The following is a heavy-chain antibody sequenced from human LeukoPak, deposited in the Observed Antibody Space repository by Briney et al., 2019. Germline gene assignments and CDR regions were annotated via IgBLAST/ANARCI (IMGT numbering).Heavy chain of an antibody. D-gene: IGHD3-22*01. CDR3: ARIRSITMIVVVTNDAFDI. CDR2: IYSGST. Sequence: SETLSLTCTVSGGSISNNYWNWIRQPAGKGLEWIGRIYSGSTNYNPSLKSRLTMSIDTFKNQFSLKLNSVTAADTAVYYCARIRSITMIVVVTNDAFDIWGQGTMVTVSS. CDR1: GGSISNNY. V-gene: IGHV4-4*07. J-gene: IGHJ3*02.